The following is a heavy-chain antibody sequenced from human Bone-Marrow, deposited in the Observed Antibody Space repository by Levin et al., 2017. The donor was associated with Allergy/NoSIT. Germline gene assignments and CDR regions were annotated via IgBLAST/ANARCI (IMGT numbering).Heavy chain of an antibody. V-gene: IGHV3-13*04. CDR3: AREFPLSSGGDYSLGY. D-gene: IGHD2-21*01. Sequence: GGSLRLSCAASGFTFSNYDFHWVRQGRGRGLEWVAAIDATGDKYYAASVKGRFTVSRENAQTSVSLQMSSLTAGDTAIYYCAREFPLSSGGDYSLGYWGQGTLVTVSS. J-gene: IGHJ4*02. CDR1: GFTFSNYD. CDR2: IDATGDK.